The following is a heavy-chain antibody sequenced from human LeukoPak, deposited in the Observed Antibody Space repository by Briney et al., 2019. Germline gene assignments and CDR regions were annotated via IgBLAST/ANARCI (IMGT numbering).Heavy chain of an antibody. Sequence: ASVKVSCKASGGTFSSYAISWVRQAPGQGLEWMGRIIPTFGIANYAQKFQGRVTITADKSTSTAYMELSSLRSEDTAVYYCARGLRGYSYGYLDYWGQGTLVTVSS. V-gene: IGHV1-69*04. CDR2: IIPTFGIA. CDR3: ARGLRGYSYGYLDY. J-gene: IGHJ4*02. D-gene: IGHD5-18*01. CDR1: GGTFSSYA.